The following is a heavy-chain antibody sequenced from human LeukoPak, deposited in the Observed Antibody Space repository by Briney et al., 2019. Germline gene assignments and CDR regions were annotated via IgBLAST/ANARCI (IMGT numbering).Heavy chain of an antibody. CDR2: INSDGRST. V-gene: IGHV3-74*01. CDR1: GFTFSSHW. CDR3: ARGPGTSGRYYSGDY. D-gene: IGHD3-10*01. Sequence: GGSLRLSCAASGFTFSSHWMHWVRQVPGKGLVWVSRINSDGRSTSYADSVKGRFTISRDNAKNTLYLQMSSLRADATAVYYCARGPGTSGRYYSGDYWGQGTLVTVSS. J-gene: IGHJ4*02.